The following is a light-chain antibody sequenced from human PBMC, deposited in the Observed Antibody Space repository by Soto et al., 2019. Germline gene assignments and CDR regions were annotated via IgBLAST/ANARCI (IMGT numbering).Light chain of an antibody. V-gene: IGLV1-44*01. CDR3: ATWDDSLKGV. CDR2: TNN. Sequence: QSVLTQPPSASGTPGQRVTISCSGSTSNIGSHSVNWFRHLPGTAPKLLIITNNQRPSGVPDRFSGYKSGTSATLVISGLQSEDEADYYCATWDDSLKGVFGTGTKLTVL. CDR1: TSNIGSHS. J-gene: IGLJ1*01.